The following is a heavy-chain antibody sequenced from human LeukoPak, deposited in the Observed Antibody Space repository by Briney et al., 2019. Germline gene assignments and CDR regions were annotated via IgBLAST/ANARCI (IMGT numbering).Heavy chain of an antibody. CDR1: GGSVISRVYY. V-gene: IGHV4-39*07. CDR3: AREPDTALSPFDY. CDR2: IYYRGST. J-gene: IGHJ4*02. D-gene: IGHD5-18*01. Sequence: SETLSLTCTVSGGSVISRVYYWGWIRQPPGKGLEWIGSIYYRGSTYYNPSLKSRVTISIDTSKNQFSLELSSVTAADTAAYYCAREPDTALSPFDYWGQGTLVTVSS.